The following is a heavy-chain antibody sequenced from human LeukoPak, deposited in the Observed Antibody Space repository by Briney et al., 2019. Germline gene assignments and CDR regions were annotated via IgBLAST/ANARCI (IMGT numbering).Heavy chain of an antibody. CDR2: ISGSGGST. V-gene: IGHV3-23*01. CDR1: EVTFSSYA. J-gene: IGHJ4*02. CDR3: ARFRTAAFDY. Sequence: GSLGLSCAASEVTFSSYAMSWVRQAPGKRLEWVSAISGSGGSTNYADSVKGRFTISRDNSKNTLYLQMNSLRAEDTAVYYCARFRTAAFDYWGQGNMVTVSS. D-gene: IGHD6-13*01.